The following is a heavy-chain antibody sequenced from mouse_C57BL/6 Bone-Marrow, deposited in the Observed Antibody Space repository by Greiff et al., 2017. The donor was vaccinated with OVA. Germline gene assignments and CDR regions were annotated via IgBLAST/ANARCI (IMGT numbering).Heavy chain of an antibody. Sequence: EVKLVESGGGLVKPGGSLKLSCAASGFTFSDYGMHWVRQAPEKGLEWVAYISSGSSTIYYADTVKGRFTISRDNAKNTLFLQMTSLRSEDTAMYYCARGGYPFHYYAMDYWGQGTSVTVSS. CDR1: GFTFSDYG. CDR3: ARGGYPFHYYAMDY. CDR2: ISSGSSTI. V-gene: IGHV5-17*01. D-gene: IGHD2-14*01. J-gene: IGHJ4*01.